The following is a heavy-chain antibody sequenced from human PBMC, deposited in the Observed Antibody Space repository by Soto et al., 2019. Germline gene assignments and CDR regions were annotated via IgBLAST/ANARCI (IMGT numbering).Heavy chain of an antibody. CDR2: SYYSGST. CDR3: ARVDALHRWGGYYFDY. CDR1: GGSISSGDYY. D-gene: IGHD3-16*01. J-gene: IGHJ4*02. Sequence: SETLSLTCTVSGGSISSGDYYWSWVRQPPGKGLEWIGYSYYSGSTYYNPSLKSRVTISVDTSKNQFSLKLSSVTAADMAVYYCARVDALHRWGGYYFDYWGQGTLVTVSS. V-gene: IGHV4-30-4*01.